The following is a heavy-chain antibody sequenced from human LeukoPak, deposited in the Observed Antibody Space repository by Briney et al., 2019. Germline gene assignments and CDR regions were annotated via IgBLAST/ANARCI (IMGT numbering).Heavy chain of an antibody. V-gene: IGHV3-74*01. CDR3: ARAGSSARVDY. CDR2: INSDGSST. D-gene: IGHD2-2*01. CDR1: GFTFSSYW. Sequence: GGSLRLSCAASGFTFSSYWMHWVRQAPGKGLVWVSHINSDGSSTSYADSVKGRFTISRDNAKNTLYLQMNSLRAEDTAVYYCARAGSSARVDYWGQGTLVTVSS. J-gene: IGHJ4*02.